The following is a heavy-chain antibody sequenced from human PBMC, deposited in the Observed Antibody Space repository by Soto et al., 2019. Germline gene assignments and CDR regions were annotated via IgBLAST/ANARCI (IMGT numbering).Heavy chain of an antibody. CDR1: GYTNISYG. V-gene: IGHV1-18*01. CDR3: ARGGASRPDLFDP. J-gene: IGHJ5*02. D-gene: IGHD6-6*01. CDR2: ISGYNGNT. Sequence: ASVKVSCKASGYTNISYGISWVRQEPGQGLEWMGWISGYNGNTHYAQKVQGRVTMTTDTSTSTVYMELRSLTSDDTAVYYCARGGASRPDLFDPWGQGTLVTVSS.